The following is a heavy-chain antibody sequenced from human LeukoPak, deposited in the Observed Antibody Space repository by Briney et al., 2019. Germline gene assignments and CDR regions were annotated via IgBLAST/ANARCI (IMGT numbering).Heavy chain of an antibody. CDR1: GFTFSSYG. CDR2: ISYDGSNK. Sequence: GGSLRLSCAASGFTFSSYGMHWVRQAPGKGLEWVAVISYDGSNKYYADSVKGRFTISRDNSKNTLYLQMNSLSAEDTAVYYCAKDRYDSSGYIDYWGQGTLVTVSS. CDR3: AKDRYDSSGYIDY. D-gene: IGHD3-22*01. V-gene: IGHV3-30*18. J-gene: IGHJ4*02.